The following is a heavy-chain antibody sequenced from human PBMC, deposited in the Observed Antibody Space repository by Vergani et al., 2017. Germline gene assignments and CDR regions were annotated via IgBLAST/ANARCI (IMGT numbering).Heavy chain of an antibody. J-gene: IGHJ6*02. Sequence: QVQLQQSGPGLVKPSQTLSLPCAISGDSVSSKSAAWHWIRQSPSRGLEWLGRTYFKSRWYNEYAISVKSRITINPDTSKNQFSMQLNSVTPEDTAIYYCVRGFFFLGMDVWGQGTAVTVSS. V-gene: IGHV6-1*01. CDR2: TYFKSRWYN. CDR1: GDSVSSKSAA. D-gene: IGHD6-25*01. CDR3: VRGFFFLGMDV.